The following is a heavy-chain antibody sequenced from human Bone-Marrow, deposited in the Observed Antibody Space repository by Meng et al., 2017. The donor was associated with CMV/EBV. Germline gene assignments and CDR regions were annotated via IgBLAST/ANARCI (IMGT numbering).Heavy chain of an antibody. J-gene: IGHJ5*02. CDR1: GYIFTRYL. CDR2: INPSGGST. Sequence: SGYIFTRYLLHWVRQAPGQGLEWMGIINPSGGSTSYAQKFQGRVTMTRDTSTSTVYMELSSLRSEDTAVYYCARRVYDSSGYNWFDPWGQGTLVTVSS. D-gene: IGHD3-22*01. V-gene: IGHV1-46*01. CDR3: ARRVYDSSGYNWFDP.